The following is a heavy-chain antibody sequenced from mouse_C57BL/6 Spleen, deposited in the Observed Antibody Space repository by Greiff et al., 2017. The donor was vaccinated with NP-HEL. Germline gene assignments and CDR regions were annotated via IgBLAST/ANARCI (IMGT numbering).Heavy chain of an antibody. Sequence: VQLKESGPGLVAPSQSLSITCTVSGFSLTSYGVHWVRQPPGKGLEWLVVIWSDGSTTYNSALKSRLSISKDNSKSQVFLKMNSLQTDDTAMYYCARQGAPDYYGSSYWYFDVWGTGTTVTVSS. J-gene: IGHJ1*03. CDR3: ARQGAPDYYGSSYWYFDV. CDR2: IWSDGST. CDR1: GFSLTSYG. D-gene: IGHD1-1*01. V-gene: IGHV2-6-1*01.